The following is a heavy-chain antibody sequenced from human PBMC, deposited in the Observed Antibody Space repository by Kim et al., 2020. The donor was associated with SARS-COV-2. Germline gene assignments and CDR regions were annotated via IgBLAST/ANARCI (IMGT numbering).Heavy chain of an antibody. J-gene: IGHJ3*02. V-gene: IGHV3-21*01. CDR2: ISSSSYI. CDR3: ARDATSITMIVVAQGGAFDS. D-gene: IGHD3-22*01. Sequence: GGSLRLSCAASGFTFSSYSMNWVRQAPGKGLEWVSSISSSSYIYYADSVKGRFTISRDNAKNSLYLQMNSLRAEDTAVYYCARDATSITMIVVAQGGAFDSWGQGTMVTVSS. CDR1: GFTFSSYS.